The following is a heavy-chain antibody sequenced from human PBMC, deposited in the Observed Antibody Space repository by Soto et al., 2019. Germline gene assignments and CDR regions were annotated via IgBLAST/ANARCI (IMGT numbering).Heavy chain of an antibody. D-gene: IGHD2-2*01. J-gene: IGHJ4*02. CDR2: IYYSGST. CDR3: ARDGPATLDY. Sequence: QVQLQESGPGLVKPSQTLSLTCTVSGGSISSGGYYWSWIRQHPGKGLEWIGYIYYSGSTYYNPSLKSRVTISSDTSKNQFALKLSSVAAADTAGHYGARDGPATLDYWGQGTLVTVSS. V-gene: IGHV4-31*03. CDR1: GGSISSGGYY.